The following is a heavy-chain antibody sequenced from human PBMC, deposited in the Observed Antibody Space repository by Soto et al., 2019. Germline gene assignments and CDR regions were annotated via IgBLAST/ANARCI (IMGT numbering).Heavy chain of an antibody. J-gene: IGHJ6*02. CDR3: ARAGIAAAAYYYGMDV. V-gene: IGHV1-69*13. D-gene: IGHD6-13*01. Sequence: SVKVSCKASGGTFSSYAISWVRQAPGQGLEWMGGIIPIFGTANYAQKFQGRVTITADESTCTAYMELSSLRSEDTAVYYCARAGIAAAAYYYGMDVWGQGTTVTVSS. CDR2: IIPIFGTA. CDR1: GGTFSSYA.